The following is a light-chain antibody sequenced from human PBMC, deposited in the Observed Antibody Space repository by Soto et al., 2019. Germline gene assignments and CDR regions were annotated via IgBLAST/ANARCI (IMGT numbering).Light chain of an antibody. CDR1: SSDVGLYNH. CDR3: ISYTGTSTPYV. Sequence: QSALTQPASVSGSPGQSITISCTGTSSDVGLYNHVSWYQQHPGRAPKLMIYGVTDQPSGVSDRFSGSKSGNTASLTISGLQAEVEADDYCISYTGTSTPYVFGTGTKVTVL. V-gene: IGLV2-14*01. CDR2: GVT. J-gene: IGLJ1*01.